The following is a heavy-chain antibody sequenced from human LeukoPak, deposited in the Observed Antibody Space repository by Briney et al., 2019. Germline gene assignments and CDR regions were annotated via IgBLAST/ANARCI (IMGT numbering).Heavy chain of an antibody. D-gene: IGHD3-9*01. CDR2: ISSSSSTI. Sequence: GGSLRLSCAASGFTFSSYSMNWVRQAPGKGLEWVSYISSSSSTIYYADSVKGRFTISRDNAKNSLYLQMNSLKVEDTAVYYCARDRYLSAAWGQGTLVTVSS. V-gene: IGHV3-48*01. CDR1: GFTFSSYS. J-gene: IGHJ4*02. CDR3: ARDRYLSAA.